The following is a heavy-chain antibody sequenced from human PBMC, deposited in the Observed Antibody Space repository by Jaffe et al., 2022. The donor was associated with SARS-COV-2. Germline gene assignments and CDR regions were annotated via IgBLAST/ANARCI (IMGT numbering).Heavy chain of an antibody. Sequence: QVQLQQWGAGLLKPSETLSLTCAVYGGSFSGYYWSWIRQPPGKGLEWIGEINHSGSTNYNPSLKSRVTISVDTSKNQFSLKLSSVTAADTAVYYCARGGVAAAGNWFDPWGQGTLVTVSS. D-gene: IGHD6-13*01. CDR3: ARGGVAAAGNWFDP. V-gene: IGHV4-34*01. CDR2: INHSGST. CDR1: GGSFSGYY. J-gene: IGHJ5*02.